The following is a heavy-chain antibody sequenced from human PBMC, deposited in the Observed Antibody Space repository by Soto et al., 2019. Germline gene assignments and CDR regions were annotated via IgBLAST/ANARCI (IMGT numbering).Heavy chain of an antibody. D-gene: IGHD3-10*01. CDR3: PRGTAPGSGELSSDVYYFDD. CDR2: IYYSGST. J-gene: IGHJ4*02. CDR1: GGSISSGGYY. Sequence: PSETLSLTCNVSGGSISSGGYYWSWIRQHPXKGLEWIGCIYYSGSTYYNPSLKSRVTISVDTSKNQFSLKLNSVTAADTAVYYCPRGTAPGSGELSSDVYYFDDWGQGTPVTVSS. V-gene: IGHV4-31*03.